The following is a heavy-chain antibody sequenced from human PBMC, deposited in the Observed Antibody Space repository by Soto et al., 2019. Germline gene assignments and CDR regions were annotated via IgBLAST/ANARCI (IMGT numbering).Heavy chain of an antibody. J-gene: IGHJ4*02. CDR3: ASGIQLWLRRINNGYSG. CDR1: GGTFSTYA. V-gene: IGHV1-69*05. D-gene: IGHD5-18*01. CDR2: IIPMFGTA. Sequence: QVQLVQSGAEVKKPESSVKVSCKAPGGTFSTYAISWVRQAPGQGLEWMGGIIPMFGTANYAQRFQDRVTXTXHESTNTVYKELSSLRSEDTAVYFCASGIQLWLRRINNGYSGWGQGTLVTVSS.